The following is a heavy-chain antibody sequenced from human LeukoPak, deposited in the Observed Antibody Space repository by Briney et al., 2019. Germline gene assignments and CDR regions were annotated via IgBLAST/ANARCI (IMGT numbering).Heavy chain of an antibody. V-gene: IGHV5-51*01. J-gene: IGHJ4*02. D-gene: IGHD1-26*01. CDR3: ARWASSGSYGYYFDH. CDR2: IYPGDSDT. CDR1: GYSFTTYW. Sequence: GESLKMSCKGSGYSFTTYWIGWVRQMPGKGLEWMGIIYPGDSDTRYSPSFQGQVTISADKSISTAYLQWSSLKASDTAMYYCARWASSGSYGYYFDHWGQGPLDPVSS.